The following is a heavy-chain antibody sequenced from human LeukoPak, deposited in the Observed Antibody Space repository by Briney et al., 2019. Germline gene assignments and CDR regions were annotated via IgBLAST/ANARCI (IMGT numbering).Heavy chain of an antibody. D-gene: IGHD3-16*01. V-gene: IGHV3-21*06. Sequence: GGSLRLSCAASGFNFRGYNMNWVRQAQGKGLEWVSSMSTSSTYIYYADSIKGRFTISRDDARSLLYLQMDSLRAEDTAVYYCVRDFAFGFCNTTTCRYPFDSWGQGTLVTVSS. CDR3: VRDFAFGFCNTTTCRYPFDS. CDR2: MSTSSTYI. CDR1: GFNFRGYN. J-gene: IGHJ4*02.